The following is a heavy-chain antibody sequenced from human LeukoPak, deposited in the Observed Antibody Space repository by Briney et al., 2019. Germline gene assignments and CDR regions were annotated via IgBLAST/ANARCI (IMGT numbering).Heavy chain of an antibody. CDR1: GGSISSYY. CDR2: IYTGGST. V-gene: IGHV4-4*07. CDR3: ARGDCSSTSCYNFDY. J-gene: IGHJ4*02. D-gene: IGHD2-2*01. Sequence: SETLSLTCTVSGGSISSYYWSWIRQPAGKGLEWIGRIYTGGSTNYNPSLKSRVTMSVDTSKNQFSLRLSSVTAADTAVYYCARGDCSSTSCYNFDYWGQGTLVTVSS.